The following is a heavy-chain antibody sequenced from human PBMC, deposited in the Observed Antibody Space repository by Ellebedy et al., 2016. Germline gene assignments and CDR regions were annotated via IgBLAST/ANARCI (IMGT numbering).Heavy chain of an antibody. Sequence: ASVKVFCXASGYTFTRYGISWVRQALGQGLDWMGWISAYNGNTNYAQQLQGRVTMTTDTSTSTAYMELRSLRSDDTAVYYCAREEIESFGMDVWGQGTTVTVSS. CDR3: AREEIESFGMDV. CDR1: GYTFTRYG. J-gene: IGHJ6*02. V-gene: IGHV1-18*01. D-gene: IGHD5-24*01. CDR2: ISAYNGNT.